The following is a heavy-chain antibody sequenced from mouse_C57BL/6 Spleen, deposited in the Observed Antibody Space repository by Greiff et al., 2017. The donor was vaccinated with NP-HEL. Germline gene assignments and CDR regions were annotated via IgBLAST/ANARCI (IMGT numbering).Heavy chain of an antibody. Sequence: VQLQQSGAELAKPGASVKLSCKASGYTFTSYWMHWVKQRPGQGLEWIGYINPSSGSTKYNQKFKDKATLTADTSSSTAYMQLSSLTYEDAAVYYCANNWGYDVVAYANDYWGQGTSVT. CDR2: INPSSGST. J-gene: IGHJ4*01. V-gene: IGHV1-7*01. CDR1: GYTFTSYW. CDR3: ANNWGYDVVAYANDY. D-gene: IGHD2-2*01.